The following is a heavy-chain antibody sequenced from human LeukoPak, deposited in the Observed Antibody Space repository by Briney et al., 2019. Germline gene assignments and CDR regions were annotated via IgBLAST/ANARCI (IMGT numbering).Heavy chain of an antibody. CDR1: GYSFTSYW. J-gene: IGHJ5*02. CDR2: IYPGDSDT. D-gene: IGHD2-2*01. Sequence: GESLKISCEVSGYSFTSYWIGWVRQMPGKGLEWMGIIYPGDSDTRYSPSFQGQVTISADKSISTAYLQWSSLKASDTAMYYCARGVVPAAGWFDPWGQGTLVTVSS. V-gene: IGHV5-51*01. CDR3: ARGVVPAAGWFDP.